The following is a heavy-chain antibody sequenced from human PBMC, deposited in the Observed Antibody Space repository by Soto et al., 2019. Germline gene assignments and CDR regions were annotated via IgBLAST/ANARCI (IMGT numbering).Heavy chain of an antibody. J-gene: IGHJ4*02. V-gene: IGHV3-30*18. CDR1: GFTFSDYA. CDR2: VSHDGRNT. Sequence: VQLVESGGGVVQPGRSLRLSCAASGFTFSDYAMHWVRQAPGKGLEWVAVVSHDGRNTHYADSVKGRFTISRDSSTDTVSLEMTSLRPEDTAVYYCAKGGRKWLVTSDFNYWGQGALVTVSS. CDR3: AKGGRKWLVTSDFNY. D-gene: IGHD6-19*01.